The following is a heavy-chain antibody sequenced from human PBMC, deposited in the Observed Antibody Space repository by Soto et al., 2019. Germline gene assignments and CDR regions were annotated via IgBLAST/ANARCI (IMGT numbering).Heavy chain of an antibody. CDR3: ARDRPKTTVTRRRRDYYYYGMDV. D-gene: IGHD4-17*01. J-gene: IGHJ6*02. CDR2: ISGSDGST. Sequence: EVQLLESGGGLVQPGGSLRLSCVASGFSFSSYAMTWVRQAPGKGLEWVSVISGSDGSTYYADSVKGRFTISRDNSKNTLYLQMNSLRAEDTAVYYCARDRPKTTVTRRRRDYYYYGMDVWGQGTTVTVSS. CDR1: GFSFSSYA. V-gene: IGHV3-23*01.